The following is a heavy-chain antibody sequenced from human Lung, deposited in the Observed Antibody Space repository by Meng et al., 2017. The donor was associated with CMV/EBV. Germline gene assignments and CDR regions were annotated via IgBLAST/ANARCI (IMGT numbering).Heavy chain of an antibody. CDR1: GYTFTAYY. CDR3: GRGNRSFDP. Sequence: ASXXVSCKAYGYTFTAYYMHWVRQAPGQGLEWMGRLDLVSGDTYYGHQFQGRVTMTRDTSITTAYIELTRLTSDDTAVYFCGRGNRSFDPWGQGTLVTVSS. J-gene: IGHJ5*02. V-gene: IGHV1-2*06. CDR2: LDLVSGDT. D-gene: IGHD1-14*01.